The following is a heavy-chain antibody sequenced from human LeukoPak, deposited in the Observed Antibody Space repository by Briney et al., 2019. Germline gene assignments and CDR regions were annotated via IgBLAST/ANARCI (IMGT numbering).Heavy chain of an antibody. CDR2: ISYDGSNK. CDR3: AKEYSSSWYDYYYYGMDV. Sequence: GGSLRLSCAASGFTFSSYAMHWVRQAPGKGLEWVAVISYDGSNKYYADSVKGRFTISRDNSKNTLYLQMNSLRAEDTAVYYCAKEYSSSWYDYYYYGMDVWGQGTTVTVSS. V-gene: IGHV3-30*04. D-gene: IGHD6-13*01. CDR1: GFTFSSYA. J-gene: IGHJ6*02.